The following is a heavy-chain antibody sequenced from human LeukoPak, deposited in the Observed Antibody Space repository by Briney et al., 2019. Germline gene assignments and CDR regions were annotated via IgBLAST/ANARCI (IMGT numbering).Heavy chain of an antibody. D-gene: IGHD6-25*01. J-gene: IGHJ4*02. CDR1: GGPISNYY. Sequence: PSETLSLTCTVSGGPISNYYWTWIRQSPGQGLEWIGYVYNSGITDYNPSLKSRLTISVVTSKNQFSLKLSSMTAADTAVYYCARSRGLAGAATVIDYWGQGTLVTVSS. CDR3: ARSRGLAGAATVIDY. V-gene: IGHV4-59*08. CDR2: VYNSGIT.